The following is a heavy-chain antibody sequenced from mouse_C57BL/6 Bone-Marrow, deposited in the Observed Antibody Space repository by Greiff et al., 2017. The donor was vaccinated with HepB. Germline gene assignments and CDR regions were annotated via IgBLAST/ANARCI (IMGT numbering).Heavy chain of an antibody. CDR1: GYSITSGYY. Sequence: EVQLQESGPGLVKPSQSLSLTCSVTGYSITSGYYWNWIRQFPGNKLEWMGYISYDGSNNYNPSLKNRISISRDTSKNQFFLKLNSVTTEDTATYYCARDTPPYYSNCGWYFDVWGTGTTVTVSS. CDR3: ARDTPPYYSNCGWYFDV. D-gene: IGHD2-5*01. V-gene: IGHV3-6*01. CDR2: ISYDGSN. J-gene: IGHJ1*03.